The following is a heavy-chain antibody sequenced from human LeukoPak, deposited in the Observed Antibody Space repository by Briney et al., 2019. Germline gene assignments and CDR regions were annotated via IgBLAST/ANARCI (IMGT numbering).Heavy chain of an antibody. CDR2: ISRSSRNT. CDR3: ARDDVFKGYTYGWGYWHFDL. D-gene: IGHD5-18*01. J-gene: IGHJ2*01. CDR1: GLTFSDYS. V-gene: IGHV3-11*06. Sequence: GGSLRLSCAASGLTFSDYSMSWIRQAPGKGLEWISYISRSSRNTDHADSVKGRFTISRDNAKNSLYLQMNSLRADDTAIYFCARDDVFKGYTYGWGYWHFDLWGRGTLVTVSS.